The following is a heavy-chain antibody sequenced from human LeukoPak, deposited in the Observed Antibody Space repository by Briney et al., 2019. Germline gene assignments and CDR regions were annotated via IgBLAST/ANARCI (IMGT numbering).Heavy chain of an antibody. CDR3: ARGYSIPAPYYYYGMDV. CDR2: ISSSGSTI. D-gene: IGHD2-21*01. Sequence: GGSLRLSCAASGFTFSDYYMSWIRQAPGKGLEWVSYISSSGSTIYYADSVKGRFTISRDNAKNSLYLQMNSLRAEDTAVYYCARGYSIPAPYYYYGMDVWGQGTTVTVSS. CDR1: GFTFSDYY. V-gene: IGHV3-11*01. J-gene: IGHJ6*02.